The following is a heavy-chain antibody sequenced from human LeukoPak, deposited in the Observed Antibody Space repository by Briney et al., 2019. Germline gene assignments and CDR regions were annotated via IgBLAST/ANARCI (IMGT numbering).Heavy chain of an antibody. CDR3: ARGSFQDSGWYGNFDY. Sequence: GGSLRLSCAASGFTFSSYEMSWVRQAPGKGLEWVSYISSSGSTTYYADSVKGRFTISRDNAKNSLYLQMNSLRADDTAVYYCARGSFQDSGWYGNFDYWGQGTLVTVSS. V-gene: IGHV3-48*03. CDR1: GFTFSSYE. J-gene: IGHJ4*02. D-gene: IGHD6-19*01. CDR2: ISSSGSTT.